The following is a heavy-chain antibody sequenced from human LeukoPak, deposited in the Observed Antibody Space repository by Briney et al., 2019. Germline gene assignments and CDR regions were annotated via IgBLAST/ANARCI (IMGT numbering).Heavy chain of an antibody. CDR1: GGSFSGYY. Sequence: SETLSLTCAVYGGSFSGYYWGWIRQPPGKGLEWIGSIYYSGSTYYNPSLKSRVTISVDTSKNQFSLKLSSVTAADTVVYYCARHRLAAAGEDNWFDPWGQGTLVTVSS. V-gene: IGHV4-39*01. CDR2: IYYSGST. D-gene: IGHD6-13*01. J-gene: IGHJ5*02. CDR3: ARHRLAAAGEDNWFDP.